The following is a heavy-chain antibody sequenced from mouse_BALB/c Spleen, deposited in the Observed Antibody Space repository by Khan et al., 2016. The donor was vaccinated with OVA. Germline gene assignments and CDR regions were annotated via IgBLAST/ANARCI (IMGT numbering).Heavy chain of an antibody. CDR2: IFPGNGNI. Sequence: QVQLKESGTELLKPGTSVKLSCKASGYSFTNYDINWVRQRPEQGLEWIGWIFPGNGNIQYNEKFKDKATLTIAKSSSTAYMRLSRLTYEDSGVYFCARGDSVKFDSWGQGTILTVSS. CDR1: GYSFTNYD. V-gene: IGHV1-75*01. J-gene: IGHJ2*01. D-gene: IGHD3-3*01. CDR3: ARGDSVKFDS.